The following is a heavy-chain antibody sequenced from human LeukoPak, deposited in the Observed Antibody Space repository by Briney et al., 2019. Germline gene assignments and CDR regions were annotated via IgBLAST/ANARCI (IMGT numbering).Heavy chain of an antibody. D-gene: IGHD3-3*01. J-gene: IGHJ4*02. CDR1: GFTFSSYG. CDR2: ISYDGSNK. CDR3: AKTIRYYDFWSGKDFDY. V-gene: IGHV3-30*18. Sequence: GRSLRLSCAASGFTFSSYGMHWVRQAPGKGLEWVAVISYDGSNKYYADSVKGRFTISRDNSKNTLYLQMNSLRAEDTAVYYCAKTIRYYDFWSGKDFDYWGQGTLVTVSS.